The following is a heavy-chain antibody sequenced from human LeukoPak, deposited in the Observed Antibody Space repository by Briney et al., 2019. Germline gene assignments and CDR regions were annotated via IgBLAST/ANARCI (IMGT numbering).Heavy chain of an antibody. CDR1: GGSISSSYY. CDR3: ARHFRDVFASTNAFDY. CDR2: IYYSGST. D-gene: IGHD3-16*01. J-gene: IGHJ4*02. Sequence: SETLSLTCTVSGGSISSSYYWGWIRQPPGKGLEWIGSIYYSGSTYYNPSLKSRVTISADKSTSTAFLQWTSLKASDTAIYYCARHFRDVFASTNAFDYWGQGSLATVSS. V-gene: IGHV4-39*07.